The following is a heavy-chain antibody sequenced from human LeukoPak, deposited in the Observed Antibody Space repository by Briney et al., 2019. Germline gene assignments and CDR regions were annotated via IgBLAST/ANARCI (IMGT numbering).Heavy chain of an antibody. J-gene: IGHJ4*02. D-gene: IGHD6-19*01. CDR2: INHSGST. CDR1: GGSFSGYY. Sequence: SETLSLTCAVYGGSFSGYYWSWIRQPPGKGLEWIGEINHSGSTNSNPSLTSRVSISLDTSKNQLSLKLRPVTAADTAVYYCARAGISYSSGWYEDYWGQGTLVTVSS. V-gene: IGHV4-34*01. CDR3: ARAGISYSSGWYEDY.